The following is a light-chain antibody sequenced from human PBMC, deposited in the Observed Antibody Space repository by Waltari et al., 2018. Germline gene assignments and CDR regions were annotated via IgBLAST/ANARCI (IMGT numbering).Light chain of an antibody. CDR1: SGAVGAYDS. CDR2: DVT. J-gene: IGLJ1*01. Sequence: QSALTQPRSVSGSPGQSVTVSCSGTSGAVGAYDSVSWYQQYPGKAPKVVIYDVTKRPSGIPDRVSGSKSGNTASLTISGLQADDEADYYCCSYAGSYTYVFGSGTKVTVL. V-gene: IGLV2-11*01. CDR3: CSYAGSYTYV.